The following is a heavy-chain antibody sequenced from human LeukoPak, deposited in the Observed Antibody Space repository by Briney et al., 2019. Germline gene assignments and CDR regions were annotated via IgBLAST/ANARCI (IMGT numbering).Heavy chain of an antibody. J-gene: IGHJ4*02. V-gene: IGHV3-11*04. Sequence: GGSLRLSCAAPGFTFSEYYMSWVRQAPGKGGEGVSYISSSGSTIYYADSVKGRFTISRDNAKNSLYLQMNSLRAEDTAVYYCARDGTIAAADIFDYWGQGTLVTVSS. CDR2: ISSSGSTI. CDR1: GFTFSEYY. D-gene: IGHD6-13*01. CDR3: ARDGTIAAADIFDY.